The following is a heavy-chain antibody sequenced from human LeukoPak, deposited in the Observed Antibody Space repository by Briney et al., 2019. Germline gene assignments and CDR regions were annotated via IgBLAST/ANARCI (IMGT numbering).Heavy chain of an antibody. CDR3: AENYDSSDAFDI. J-gene: IGHJ3*02. Sequence: ASVKVSCKASGGTFSSYAISWVRQAPGQGLEWMGIINPSGGGTSYAQKFQGRVTMTRDTSTSTVYMELSSLRSEDTAVYYCAENYDSSDAFDIWGQGTVVTVSS. CDR2: INPSGGGT. D-gene: IGHD3-22*01. V-gene: IGHV1-46*01. CDR1: GGTFSSYA.